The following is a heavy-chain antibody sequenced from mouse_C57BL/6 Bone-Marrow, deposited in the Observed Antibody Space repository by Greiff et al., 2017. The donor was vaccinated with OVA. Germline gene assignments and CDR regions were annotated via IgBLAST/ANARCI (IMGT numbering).Heavy chain of an antibody. CDR1: GFNIKDDY. V-gene: IGHV14-4*01. CDR3: TTDRY. CDR2: IDPENGDT. Sequence: EVQLQQSGAELVRPGASVKLSCTASGFNIKDDYMHWVKERPEQGLEWIGWIDPENGDTEYASKFQGKATITADTSSTTVYLHLSSLTSEDTAVYYCTTDRYWGQGTTLTVSS. J-gene: IGHJ2*01.